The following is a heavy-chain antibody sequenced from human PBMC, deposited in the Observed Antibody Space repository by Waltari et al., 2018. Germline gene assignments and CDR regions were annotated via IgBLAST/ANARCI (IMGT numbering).Heavy chain of an antibody. D-gene: IGHD3-22*01. CDR2: ISGSGGST. J-gene: IGHJ4*02. Sequence: EVQLLESGGGLVQPGGSLRLSCAASGFTFSSYAMRWVPQAPGKGLEWVSAISGSGGSTYYADSVKGRFTISRDNSKNTLYLQMNSLRAEDTAVYYCANRPGDSSGYSPDYWGQGTLVTVSS. CDR3: ANRPGDSSGYSPDY. CDR1: GFTFSSYA. V-gene: IGHV3-23*01.